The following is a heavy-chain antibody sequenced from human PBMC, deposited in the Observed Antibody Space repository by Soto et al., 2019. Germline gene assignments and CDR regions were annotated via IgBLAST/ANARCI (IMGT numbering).Heavy chain of an antibody. Sequence: GGSLRLSCAASGFTFSSYAMHWVRQAPGKGLEYVSTINTNGGSTYYANSVKGRFTISRDNSKNTLYLQMGSLRAEDMAVYYCSRTSQYYFYYWGQGSLVTVSS. V-gene: IGHV3-64*01. J-gene: IGHJ4*02. CDR1: GFTFSSYA. CDR2: INTNGGST. CDR3: SRTSQYYFYY.